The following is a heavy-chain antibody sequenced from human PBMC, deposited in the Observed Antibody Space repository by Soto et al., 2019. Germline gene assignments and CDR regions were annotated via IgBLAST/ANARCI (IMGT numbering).Heavy chain of an antibody. CDR3: ITSQTTVTTCDY. CDR1: GFTFTNAC. D-gene: IGHD4-17*01. Sequence: EVQLVESGGGWVKPGGSLRLSCAASGFTFTNACMSWVRQAPGTTLEGVARINNKLDGGRAHYAAPVKGRFTISREDSKNTLYLQMNSLKTEDTAVYYCITSQTTVTTCDYWCQGTLVTVAS. J-gene: IGHJ4*02. CDR2: INNKLDGGRA. V-gene: IGHV3-15*01.